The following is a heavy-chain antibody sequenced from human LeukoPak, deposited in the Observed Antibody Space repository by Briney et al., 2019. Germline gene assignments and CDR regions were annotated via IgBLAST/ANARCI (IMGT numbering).Heavy chain of an antibody. V-gene: IGHV4-39*07. J-gene: IGHJ4*02. CDR3: ARSYGSGNYFDY. CDR1: GGSMTSNSYY. D-gene: IGHD3-10*01. CDR2: IYYGGTT. Sequence: SETLSLTCTVSGGSMTSNSYYWGWIRQPPGKRLEWIGYIYYGGTTYYNPSLKSRVTISVDTSKNQFSLKLSSVTAADTAVYYCARSYGSGNYFDYWGQGTLVTVSS.